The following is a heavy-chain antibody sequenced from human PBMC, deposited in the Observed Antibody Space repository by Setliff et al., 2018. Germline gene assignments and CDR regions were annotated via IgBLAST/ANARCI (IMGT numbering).Heavy chain of an antibody. J-gene: IGHJ4*02. Sequence: KASETLSLTCAVYGGSFSAYYWSWIRQPPGKGLEWIGEISHSGSTIYNPSLKSRVTISVDTSKNQFSLMLNSVTAADTAVYYCARDREYYDSSGYYPDDYWGQGTLVTVSS. D-gene: IGHD3-22*01. CDR2: ISHSGST. V-gene: IGHV4-34*01. CDR1: GGSFSAYY. CDR3: ARDREYYDSSGYYPDDY.